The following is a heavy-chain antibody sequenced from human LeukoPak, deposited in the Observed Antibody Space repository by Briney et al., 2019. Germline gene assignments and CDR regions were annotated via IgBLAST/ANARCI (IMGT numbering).Heavy chain of an antibody. CDR2: ISSSGSTI. V-gene: IGHV3-48*03. J-gene: IGHJ4*02. CDR1: GFTFSSYE. Sequence: GGSLRLSCAASGFTFSSYEMNWVRQAPGKGLEWVSYISSSGSTIYYADSVKGRFTISRDNAKNSLYLQMNSLRAEDTAVYYCARDLNGPGFWSGSYGTFDYWGQGTLVTVSS. CDR3: ARDLNGPGFWSGSYGTFDY. D-gene: IGHD3-3*01.